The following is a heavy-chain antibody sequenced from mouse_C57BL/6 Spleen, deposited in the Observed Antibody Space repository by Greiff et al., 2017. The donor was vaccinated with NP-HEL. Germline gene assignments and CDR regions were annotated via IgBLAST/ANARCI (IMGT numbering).Heavy chain of an antibody. D-gene: IGHD2-4*01. V-gene: IGHV7-1*01. CDR1: GFTFSDFY. CDR2: SRNKANDYTT. J-gene: IGHJ3*01. Sequence: EVKLMESGGGLVQSGRSLILSCATSGFTFSDFYMDWVRQAPGKGLEWIAASRNKANDYTTEYSASVKGRFIVSRDTSQSILYRQMNALRADDTAIYYCATNYDYGERTWFAYWGQGTLVTVSA. CDR3: ATNYDYGERTWFAY.